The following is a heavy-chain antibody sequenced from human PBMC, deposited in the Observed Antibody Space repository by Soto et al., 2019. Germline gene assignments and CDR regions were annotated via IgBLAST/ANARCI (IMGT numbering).Heavy chain of an antibody. D-gene: IGHD1-26*01. CDR2: ISGSDGST. Sequence: VHLSESGGGLIQPGGSLRLSCAASGFMFNTYALSWVRQAPGRGPEWVSVISGSDGSTSYADSVKGRFTISRDNSRNTLYLQMNSLRPEDTAVYYCTRAHILCRGSYSTYDYCPLDVWGQGTTVTVSS. CDR3: TRAHILCRGSYSTYDYCPLDV. V-gene: IGHV3-23*01. CDR1: GFMFNTYA. J-gene: IGHJ6*02.